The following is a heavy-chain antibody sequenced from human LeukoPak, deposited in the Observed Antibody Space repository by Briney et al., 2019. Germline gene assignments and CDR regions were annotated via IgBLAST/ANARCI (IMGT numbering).Heavy chain of an antibody. J-gene: IGHJ5*02. V-gene: IGHV1-46*01. D-gene: IGHD3-10*01. CDR1: GYTFTSYY. CDR2: INPSGGST. CDR3: ARASRAGWFDP. Sequence: WASVKVSCKASGYTFTSYYMHWVRQPPGQGLAGMGIINPSGGSTSYAQKFQGRVTMTRDTSTSTVYMELSSLRSEDTAVYYCARASRAGWFDPWGQGTLVTVSS.